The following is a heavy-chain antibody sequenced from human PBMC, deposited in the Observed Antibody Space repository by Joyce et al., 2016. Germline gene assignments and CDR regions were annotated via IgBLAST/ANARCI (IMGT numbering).Heavy chain of an antibody. CDR3: TRSLPHGDGDKKATDF. D-gene: IGHD4-17*01. CDR2: IHAGSGVT. V-gene: IGHV1-3*05. J-gene: IGHJ4*02. Sequence: QVLLVQSGTAQKEPGASMTVSCKTSGYTFTSYAKNWVRQAPGQSLEWMGRIHAGSGVTMDAQKFHDRVSISRDTSASTVFREVRGLISADTATYYCTRSLPHGDGDKKATDFWGQGTLVTVSS. CDR1: GYTFTSYA.